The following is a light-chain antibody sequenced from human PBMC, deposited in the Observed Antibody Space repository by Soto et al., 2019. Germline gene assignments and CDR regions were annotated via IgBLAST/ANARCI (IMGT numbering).Light chain of an antibody. CDR3: QQYGSSAWT. V-gene: IGKV3-20*01. CDR2: GAS. J-gene: IGKJ1*01. Sequence: PGERATLSCRASQSVSRTYLAWYQQKPGQAPRILIYGASSRATGIPDRFSGSGSGTDFTLTISRLEPEDFAVYYCQQYGSSAWTFGQGTKVEIK. CDR1: QSVSRTY.